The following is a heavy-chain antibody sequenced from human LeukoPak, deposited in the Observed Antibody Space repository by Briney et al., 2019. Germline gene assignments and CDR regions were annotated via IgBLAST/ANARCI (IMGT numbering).Heavy chain of an antibody. J-gene: IGHJ3*02. CDR3: AKSNGYGLIDI. CDR1: GYSISSGYY. Sequence: PPETLSLTCTVSGYSISSGYYWGWIRQPPGKGLEWIGSIFYRGSTYYGPSLKSRVTISLDTSKNQFSLNLNSVTAADTAVYYCAKSNGYGLIDIWGQGTMVTVSS. D-gene: IGHD2-2*03. V-gene: IGHV4-38-2*02. CDR2: IFYRGST.